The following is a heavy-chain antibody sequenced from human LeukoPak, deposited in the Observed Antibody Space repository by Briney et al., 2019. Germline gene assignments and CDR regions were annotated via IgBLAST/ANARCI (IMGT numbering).Heavy chain of an antibody. V-gene: IGHV1-8*03. CDR2: MNPNSGNT. J-gene: IGHJ6*03. CDR1: GYTFTSYD. CDR3: ARSVGPSSGWYYGADYYYYMDV. D-gene: IGHD6-19*01. Sequence: ASVKVSCKASGYTFTSYDINWVRQATGQGLEWMGWMNPNSGNTGYAQKFQGRVTITRNTSISTAYMELSCLRSEDTAVYYCARSVGPSSGWYYGADYYYYMDVWGKGTTVTVSS.